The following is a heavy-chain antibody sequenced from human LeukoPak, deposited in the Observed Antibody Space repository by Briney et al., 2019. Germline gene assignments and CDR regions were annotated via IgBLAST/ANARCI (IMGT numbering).Heavy chain of an antibody. J-gene: IGHJ3*02. CDR2: MSYSGTK. V-gene: IGHV4-59*01. D-gene: IGHD3-16*01. Sequence: SETLSLTCNVSGVSMSGYYWSWIRQSPGKELEWIAYMSYSGTKNSNPSLKSRVTMSVDTSKSQLSLRLTPVTAADTAIYYCTRWGALNGFDIWGQGTVVTVSS. CDR1: GVSMSGYY. CDR3: TRWGALNGFDI.